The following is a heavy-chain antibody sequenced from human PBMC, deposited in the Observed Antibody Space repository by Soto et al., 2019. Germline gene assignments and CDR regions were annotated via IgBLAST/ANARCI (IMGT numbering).Heavy chain of an antibody. Sequence: GASVKVSCKASGGTFSSYAISWVRQAPGQGLEWMGGIIPIFGTANYAQKFQGRVTITADESTSTAYMELSSLRSEDTAVYYCARDYCSSTSCYFVGYTPPTYYFDYWGQGTLVTVSS. CDR3: ARDYCSSTSCYFVGYTPPTYYFDY. V-gene: IGHV1-69*13. CDR2: IIPIFGTA. D-gene: IGHD2-2*01. J-gene: IGHJ4*02. CDR1: GGTFSSYA.